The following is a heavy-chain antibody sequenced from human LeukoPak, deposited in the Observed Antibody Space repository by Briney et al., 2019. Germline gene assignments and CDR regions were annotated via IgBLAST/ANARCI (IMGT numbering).Heavy chain of an antibody. D-gene: IGHD4/OR15-4a*01. CDR2: ISSSSSYI. J-gene: IGHJ6*02. CDR3: ARDLVTLDYPYYYYGMDV. Sequence: GGSLRLSCAASGFTFGSYSMNWVRQAPGKGLEWVSSISSSSSYIYYADSVKGRFTISRDNAKNSLYLQMNSLRAEDTAVYYCARDLVTLDYPYYYYGMDVWGQGTTVTVSS. CDR1: GFTFGSYS. V-gene: IGHV3-21*01.